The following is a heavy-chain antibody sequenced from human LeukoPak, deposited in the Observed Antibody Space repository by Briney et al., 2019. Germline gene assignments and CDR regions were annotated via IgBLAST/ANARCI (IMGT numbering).Heavy chain of an antibody. CDR2: INSDGSST. V-gene: IGHV3-74*01. D-gene: IGHD3-22*01. CDR3: AKLSGYYYDSSGYYGDPFDY. Sequence: AGGSLRLSCAASGFTFSNYWMHWVRQAPGKGLVWVSRINSDGSSTSYADSVKGRFTISRDNSKNTLYLQMNSLRAEDTAVYYCAKLSGYYYDSSGYYGDPFDYWGQGTLVTVSS. J-gene: IGHJ4*02. CDR1: GFTFSNYW.